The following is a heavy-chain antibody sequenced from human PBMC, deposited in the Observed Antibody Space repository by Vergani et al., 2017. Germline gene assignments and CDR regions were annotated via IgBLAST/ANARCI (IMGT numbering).Heavy chain of an antibody. CDR3: ARSRYDSSGFSTIFRY. Sequence: QVQLVESGGGVVQPGRSLRLSCVASGFAFRTYGMHWVRQAPGKGLEWVAIIWYDGSNTYYADSVKGRFTVSRDNSRNTLFLQMNSLRVEDTAVYYCARSRYDSSGFSTIFRYWGQGTTVTVSS. J-gene: IGHJ6*02. D-gene: IGHD3-22*01. CDR1: GFAFRTYG. CDR2: IWYDGSNT. V-gene: IGHV3-33*01.